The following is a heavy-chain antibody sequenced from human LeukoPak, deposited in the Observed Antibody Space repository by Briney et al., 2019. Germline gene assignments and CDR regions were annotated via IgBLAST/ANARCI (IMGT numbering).Heavy chain of an antibody. V-gene: IGHV3-9*01. CDR1: GFTFDDYA. CDR2: ISWNSGSI. CDR3: AKATLIAAAGPFDY. J-gene: IGHJ4*02. Sequence: GGSLRLSCAASGFTFDDYAMHWVRQAPGKGLEWVSGISWNSGSIGYADSVKGRFTISRDNSKNTLYLQMNSLRAEDTAVYYCAKATLIAAAGPFDYWGQGTLVTVSS. D-gene: IGHD6-13*01.